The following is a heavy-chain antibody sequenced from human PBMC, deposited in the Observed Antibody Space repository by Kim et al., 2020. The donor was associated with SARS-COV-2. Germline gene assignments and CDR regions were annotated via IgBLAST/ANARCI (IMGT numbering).Heavy chain of an antibody. D-gene: IGHD6-19*01. Sequence: TTYTPSLKSRVTISVDTSKSQFSLKLSSVTAADTAVYYCARDLGYSSGWSIFDYWGQGTLVTVSS. CDR3: ARDLGYSSGWSIFDY. CDR2: T. J-gene: IGHJ4*02. V-gene: IGHV4-59*01.